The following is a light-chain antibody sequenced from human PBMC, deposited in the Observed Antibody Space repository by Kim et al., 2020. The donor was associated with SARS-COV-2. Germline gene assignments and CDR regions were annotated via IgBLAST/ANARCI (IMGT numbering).Light chain of an antibody. CDR3: QKYDGAPWT. CDR1: QDIGHY. V-gene: IGKV1-27*01. Sequence: ASVGDRVTLTCRASQDIGHYLAWYQQKPGKVPKLLISDASTLRSGVPSRFSGSGSGTDFTLTINSLQPEDVATYYCQKYDGAPWTFGQGTKVEIK. CDR2: DAS. J-gene: IGKJ1*01.